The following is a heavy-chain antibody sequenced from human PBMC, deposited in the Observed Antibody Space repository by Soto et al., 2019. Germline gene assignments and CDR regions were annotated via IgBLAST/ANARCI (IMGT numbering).Heavy chain of an antibody. D-gene: IGHD5-18*01. CDR2: IWYDGSNK. Sequence: QVQLVESGGGVVQPGRSLRLSCAASGFTFSSYGMHWVRQAPGKGLEWVAVIWYDGSNKYYADSVKGRFTISRDNSKNTLYLKMNSLRAEETAVYYCARVRATARGTSFDYWGQGTLVTVSS. V-gene: IGHV3-33*01. J-gene: IGHJ4*02. CDR1: GFTFSSYG. CDR3: ARVRATARGTSFDY.